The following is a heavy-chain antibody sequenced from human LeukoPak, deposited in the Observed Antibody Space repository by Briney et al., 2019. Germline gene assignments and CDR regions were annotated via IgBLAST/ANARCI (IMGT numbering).Heavy chain of an antibody. V-gene: IGHV3-23*01. CDR3: AKIMGHDYGDYSDAFDI. CDR1: GFTFSSYA. Sequence: GGSLRLSCAASGFTFSSYAMSWVRQAPGKGLEWVSAISGSGGSTYYADSVKGRFTISRDNSKNTLYLQMNSLRAEDTALYYSAKIMGHDYGDYSDAFDIWGQGTMVTGSS. J-gene: IGHJ3*02. D-gene: IGHD4-17*01. CDR2: ISGSGGST.